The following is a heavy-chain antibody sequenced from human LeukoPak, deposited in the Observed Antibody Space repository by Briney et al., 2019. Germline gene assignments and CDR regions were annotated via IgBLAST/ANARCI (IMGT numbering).Heavy chain of an antibody. CDR1: GGTFSSYA. CDR2: IIPIFGTA. J-gene: IGHJ6*02. D-gene: IGHD6-13*01. V-gene: IGHV1-69*13. Sequence: SVKVSCKASGGTFSSYAISWVRQAPGQGLEWMGGIIPIFGTANYAQKFQGRVTITADESTSTAYMELSSLRSEDTAVYYCARNSWGIAARQYYYGMDVWGQGTTVTVSS. CDR3: ARNSWGIAARQYYYGMDV.